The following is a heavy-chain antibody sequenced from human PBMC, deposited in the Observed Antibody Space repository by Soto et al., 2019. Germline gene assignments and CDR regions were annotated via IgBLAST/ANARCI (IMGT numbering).Heavy chain of an antibody. Sequence: EDQLVESGGGLVKPGGSLRLSCAASGFSFDTYNMNWVRQAPGKGLEWVSSISSGRPDIFYADSVRGRFTISRDDAKKSLFLQMNSLRADDTAAYYCARDHLGIAAGDFDLWGQGTLVTVSS. D-gene: IGHD6-19*01. J-gene: IGHJ4*02. CDR1: GFSFDTYN. CDR2: ISSGRPDI. V-gene: IGHV3-21*02. CDR3: ARDHLGIAAGDFDL.